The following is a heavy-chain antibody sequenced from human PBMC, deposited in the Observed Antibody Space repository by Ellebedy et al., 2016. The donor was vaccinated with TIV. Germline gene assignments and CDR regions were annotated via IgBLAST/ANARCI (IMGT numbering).Heavy chain of an antibody. CDR3: ARQITIFGVALGGMDV. D-gene: IGHD3-3*01. J-gene: IGHJ6*02. CDR2: IDPSDSYT. CDR1: GYSFTNYW. Sequence: GESLKISCKGSGYSFTNYWITWVRQMPGKGLEWMGRIDPSDSYTNYSPSFQGQVTISADKSISTAYLQWSSLKASDTAMYYCARQITIFGVALGGMDVWGQGTTVTVSS. V-gene: IGHV5-10-1*04.